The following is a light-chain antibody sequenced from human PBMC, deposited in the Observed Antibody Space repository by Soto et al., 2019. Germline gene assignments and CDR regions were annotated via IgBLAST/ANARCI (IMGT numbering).Light chain of an antibody. CDR2: GAS. CDR1: QSVSSNY. J-gene: IGKJ1*01. CDR3: QQYGSSPRT. Sequence: EILLTQSPGTLSLSPGERATLSCRASQSVSSNYLAWYQQKPGQAPRLLIYGASSRATGVPDRFSGSGSKTDFTLTISRLEPEDFAVYYCQQYGSSPRTFDQGTKVEIK. V-gene: IGKV3-20*01.